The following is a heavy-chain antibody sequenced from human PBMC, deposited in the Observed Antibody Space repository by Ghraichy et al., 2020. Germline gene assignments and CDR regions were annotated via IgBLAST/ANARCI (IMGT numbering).Heavy chain of an antibody. CDR1: GSPFTTSY. CDR3: ARDPSGTTPKFDY. J-gene: IGHJ4*02. CDR2: INPNSVDT. D-gene: IGHD1/OR15-1a*01. V-gene: IGHV1-46*01. Sequence: ASVKVSCKASGSPFTTSYMHWLRQAPDQGLEWMGIINPNSVDTSYTQRFQGRVTMTRDTSTSPVYMELNSLRSEDTAVFYCARDPSGTTPKFDYWGQGTLVTVSS.